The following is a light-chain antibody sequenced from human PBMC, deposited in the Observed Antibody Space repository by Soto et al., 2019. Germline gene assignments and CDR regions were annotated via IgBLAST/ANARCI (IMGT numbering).Light chain of an antibody. CDR2: KDT. CDR3: QSADSSGTYYV. J-gene: IGLJ1*01. V-gene: IGLV3-25*03. Sequence: SYELTQPPSVSVSPGQTARITCFGDALSKQYVSWYQQKPGQAPVLLIYKDTERPSGIPERSSGSTSGTTVTLTVDGVQAEDEADYFCQSADSSGTYYVFGSGTKVTVL. CDR1: ALSKQY.